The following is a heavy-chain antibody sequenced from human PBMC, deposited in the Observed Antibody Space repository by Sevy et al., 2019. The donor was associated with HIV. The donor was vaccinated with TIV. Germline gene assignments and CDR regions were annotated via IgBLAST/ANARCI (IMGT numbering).Heavy chain of an antibody. J-gene: IGHJ4*02. Sequence: GGSLRLSCAVSGFTLSDHYIDWIRQAPGKGLEWVGRSRNRARGFSTEYAASVKGRFTVSRDDPKSSLYLQMNSLKIEDTAVYYCARHKGFAWDLHYWGQGTLVTVSS. V-gene: IGHV3-72*01. CDR2: SRNRARGFST. D-gene: IGHD1-26*01. CDR3: ARHKGFAWDLHY. CDR1: GFTLSDHY.